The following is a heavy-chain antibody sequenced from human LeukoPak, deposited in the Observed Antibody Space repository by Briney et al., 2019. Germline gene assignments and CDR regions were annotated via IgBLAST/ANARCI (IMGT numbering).Heavy chain of an antibody. CDR2: INPNSGGT. D-gene: IGHD3-22*01. Sequence: GASVKVSCKASGYTFSDYYIHWVRQAPGQGLEWMGRINPNSGGTNYAQKFQGRVTMTRDTSISTAYMELSRLRSDDTAVYYCARDLDSSGDNWFDPWGQGTLVTVSS. CDR3: ARDLDSSGDNWFDP. J-gene: IGHJ5*02. CDR1: GYTFSDYY. V-gene: IGHV1-2*06.